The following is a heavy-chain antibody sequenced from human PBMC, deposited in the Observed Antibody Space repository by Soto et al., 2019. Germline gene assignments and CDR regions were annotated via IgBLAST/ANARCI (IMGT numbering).Heavy chain of an antibody. V-gene: IGHV5-51*01. CDR2: IYPDDFDT. CDR3: ARQDTNYYDSSGYSDAFDI. J-gene: IGHJ3*02. CDR1: RYSFTSYW. Sequence: GESLKISCKASRYSFTSYWIGWVRQMPGKGLEWMGIIYPDDFDTNYSPSFQGHVTTSADKSISTAYLQWSSLKASDSAMYYCARQDTNYYDSSGYSDAFDIWGQGTMVTVSS. D-gene: IGHD3-22*01.